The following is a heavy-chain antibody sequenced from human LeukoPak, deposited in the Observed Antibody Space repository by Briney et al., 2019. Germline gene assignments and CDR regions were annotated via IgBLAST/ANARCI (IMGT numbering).Heavy chain of an antibody. D-gene: IGHD1-1*01. CDR2: ISGSGGST. CDR3: AKVYEKVVVLEPFDP. CDR1: GFTFTSSA. V-gene: IGHV3-23*01. J-gene: IGHJ5*02. Sequence: TGGSLRLSCAASGFTFTSSAMSWVRQAPGKGLEWVSAISGSGGSTYYADSVKGRFTISRDNSKNTLYLQMNSLRVEDTAVYYCAKVYEKVVVLEPFDPWGQGTLVTVSS.